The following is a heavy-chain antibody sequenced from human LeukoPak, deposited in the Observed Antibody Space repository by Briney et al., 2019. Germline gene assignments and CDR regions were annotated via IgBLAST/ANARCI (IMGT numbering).Heavy chain of an antibody. J-gene: IGHJ4*02. CDR2: VSGSGSTV. V-gene: IGHV3-48*01. CDR3: VRQFAS. CDR1: GFTFGDHI. Sequence: GGSLRLSCAASGFTFGDHIMNWVRQLPGKRLEWVAYVSGSGSTVYYADYVEGRFTVSRDNGKSSLYLQMNSLRVEDTALYYCVRQFASWGQGTLVTVSS.